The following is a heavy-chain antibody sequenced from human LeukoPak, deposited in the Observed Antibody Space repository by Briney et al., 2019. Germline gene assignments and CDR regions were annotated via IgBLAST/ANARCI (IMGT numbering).Heavy chain of an antibody. D-gene: IGHD1-26*01. CDR3: TGRGISCGSDY. CDR1: GCTVTGYY. J-gene: IGHJ4*02. Sequence: ASVTVSCKPSGCTVTGYYMHWVGQAPGQGRGGMGWFNPNSGGTNYAPKSQGRVTLTSGTSITTAHMDLNSMRCDATAVYYCTGRGISCGSDYWGQGTLVTVSS. V-gene: IGHV1-2*02. CDR2: FNPNSGGT.